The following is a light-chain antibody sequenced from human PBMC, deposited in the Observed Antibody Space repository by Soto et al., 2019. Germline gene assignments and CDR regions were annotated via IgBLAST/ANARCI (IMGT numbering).Light chain of an antibody. CDR3: QHYDNYLWT. J-gene: IGKJ1*01. V-gene: IGKV1-5*03. CDR1: QSLTSW. Sequence: DIQMTQSPSTRSASVGDRVTITCRASQSLTSWLTWYQQKPGKAPKFLIYNTSILESGVPSRFSGSGSGTEFTLTISSLQPDDFATYYCQHYDNYLWTFGQGTKVEI. CDR2: NTS.